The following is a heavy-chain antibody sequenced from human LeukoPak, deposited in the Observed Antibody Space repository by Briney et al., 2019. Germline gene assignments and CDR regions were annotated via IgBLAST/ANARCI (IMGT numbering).Heavy chain of an antibody. CDR2: INHSGST. D-gene: IGHD3-3*01. V-gene: IGHV4-34*01. CDR3: AGAVTIFGVVTFRPIYYFDY. Sequence: SETLSLTCAVYGGSFSGYYWSWIRQPPGKGLEWIGEINHSGSTNYNPSLKSRVTISVDTSKNQFSLKLSSVTAADTAVYYCAGAVTIFGVVTFRPIYYFDYWGQGTLVTVSS. CDR1: GGSFSGYY. J-gene: IGHJ4*02.